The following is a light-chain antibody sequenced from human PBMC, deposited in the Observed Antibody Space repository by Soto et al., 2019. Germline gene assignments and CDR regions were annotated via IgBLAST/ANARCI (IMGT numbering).Light chain of an antibody. J-gene: IGKJ4*01. V-gene: IGKV3-20*01. CDR3: QQYGSSSALT. Sequence: EIVLTQSPGTLSLSPGDRATLSCRASQSVSTSYLGWYQHHPDQAPRLLIYGASSRATGIPDRFSGSGSGTDFTLTISRLEPEDFAVYYCQQYGSSSALTFGGGTKVEIK. CDR1: QSVSTSY. CDR2: GAS.